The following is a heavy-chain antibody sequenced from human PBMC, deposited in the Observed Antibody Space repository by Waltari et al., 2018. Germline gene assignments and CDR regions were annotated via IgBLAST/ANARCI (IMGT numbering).Heavy chain of an antibody. V-gene: IGHV3-33*01. CDR2: IWYDGSNK. Sequence: QVQLVESGGGVVQPGRSLRLSCAASGFTFSSYGMHWVRPAPGKGLGWVAVIWYDGSNKYYADSVKGRFTISRDNSKNTLYLQMNSLRAEDTAVYYCARGSDYYGSSGYYYGWGQGTLVTVSS. CDR3: ARGSDYYGSSGYYYG. J-gene: IGHJ4*02. CDR1: GFTFSSYG. D-gene: IGHD3-22*01.